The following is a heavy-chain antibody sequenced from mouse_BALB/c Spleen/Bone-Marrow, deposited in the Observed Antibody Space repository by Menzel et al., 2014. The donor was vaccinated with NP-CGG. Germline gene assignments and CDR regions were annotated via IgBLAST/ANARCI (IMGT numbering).Heavy chain of an antibody. CDR3: AKLNWVYATDY. D-gene: IGHD4-1*02. V-gene: IGHV2-6-5*01. CDR2: IWGGGST. CDR1: GFSLTDYG. J-gene: IGHJ4*01. Sequence: QVQLQQSGPGLVAPSQSLSITCTVSGFSLTDYGVTWIRQPPGKGLEWLGIIWGGGSTFYNSSLRSRLNVSKDNSKSQVFLKMNSLQADDTAMYYCAKLNWVYATDYWGQGTSVTVSS.